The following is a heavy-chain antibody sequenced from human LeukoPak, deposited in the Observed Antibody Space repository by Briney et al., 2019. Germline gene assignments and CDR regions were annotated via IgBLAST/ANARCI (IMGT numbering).Heavy chain of an antibody. CDR3: AKALDTYGYMRFDF. V-gene: IGHV3-23*01. J-gene: IGHJ4*02. Sequence: PGGSLRLSCAASGFTFVSYAMTWVRQAPGKGLEWVSAINGGGDTTYYADSVKGRFTISRDKSKNTMYLQMNSLRAEDTALYYGAKALDTYGYMRFDFWGQGTLVTVSS. D-gene: IGHD5-18*01. CDR2: INGGGDTT. CDR1: GFTFVSYA.